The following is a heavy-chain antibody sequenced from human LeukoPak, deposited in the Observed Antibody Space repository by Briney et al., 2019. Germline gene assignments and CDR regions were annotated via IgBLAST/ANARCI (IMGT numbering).Heavy chain of an antibody. CDR3: ARDNYGSGSYYNVESYYYYMDV. CDR2: INHSGST. Sequence: PSETLSLTCAVYGGSFSGYYWSWIRQPPGKGLEWIGEINHSGSTNYNPSLKSRVTISVDTSKNQFSLKLSSVTAADTAVYYCARDNYGSGSYYNVESYYYYMDVWGKGTTVTISS. J-gene: IGHJ6*03. D-gene: IGHD3-10*01. CDR1: GGSFSGYY. V-gene: IGHV4-34*01.